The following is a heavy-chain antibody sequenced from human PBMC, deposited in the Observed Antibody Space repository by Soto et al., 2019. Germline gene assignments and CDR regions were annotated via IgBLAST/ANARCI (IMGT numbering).Heavy chain of an antibody. J-gene: IGHJ6*02. D-gene: IGHD3-3*01. CDR3: ARAVTIFGVVIRHGMDV. CDR1: EGSFSGYY. V-gene: IGHV4-34*01. CDR2: INHSGST. Sequence: SETLSLTCAVYEGSFSGYYWSWIRQPPGKGLEWIGEINHSGSTNYNPSLKSRVTISVDTSKNQFSLKLSSVTAADTAVYYCARAVTIFGVVIRHGMDVWGQGTTVTV.